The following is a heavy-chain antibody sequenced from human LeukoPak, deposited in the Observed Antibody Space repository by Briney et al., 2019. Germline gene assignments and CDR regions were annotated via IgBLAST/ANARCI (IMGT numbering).Heavy chain of an antibody. V-gene: IGHV3-48*03. CDR3: ARVEILTGYSPDY. J-gene: IGHJ4*02. CDR2: ISSSGSTI. D-gene: IGHD3-9*01. Sequence: GGSLRLSCAASGFTFSSYEMNWVRQAPGKGLEWVSYISSSGSTIYYADSVKGRFTISRDNAKNSLYLQMNSLRAEDTAVYYCARVEILTGYSPDYWGQGTLVTVSP. CDR1: GFTFSSYE.